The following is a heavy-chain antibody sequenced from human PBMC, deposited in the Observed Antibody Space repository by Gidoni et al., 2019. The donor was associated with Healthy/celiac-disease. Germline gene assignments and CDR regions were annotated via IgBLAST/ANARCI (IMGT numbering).Heavy chain of an antibody. CDR2: IYYSGST. J-gene: IGHJ2*01. CDR3: ARDLAVWSRWYFDL. Sequence: QPPGKGLEWIGYIYYSGSTNYNPSLKSRVTISVDTSKNQFSLKLSSVTAADTAVYYCARDLAVWSRWYFDLWGRGTLVTVSS. V-gene: IGHV4-59*01. D-gene: IGHD3-3*01.